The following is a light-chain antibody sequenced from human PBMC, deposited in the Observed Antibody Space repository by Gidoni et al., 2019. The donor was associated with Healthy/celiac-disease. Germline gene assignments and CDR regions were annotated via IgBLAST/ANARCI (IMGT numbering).Light chain of an antibody. J-gene: IGKJ4*01. V-gene: IGKV1-5*03. Sequence: DIQMTQSPSTLSASVGDRVTITCRASQSISSWLAWYQRKPGKAPKLLIYKASSLESGVPSRFSGSGSGTEFTLTISSLQPDDFATYYCQQYNSYPLTFGGXTKVEIK. CDR3: QQYNSYPLT. CDR1: QSISSW. CDR2: KAS.